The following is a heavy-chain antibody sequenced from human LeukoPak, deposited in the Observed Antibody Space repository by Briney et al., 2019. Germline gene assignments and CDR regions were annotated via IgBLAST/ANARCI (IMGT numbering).Heavy chain of an antibody. CDR2: INPNSGGT. CDR3: ASGVTFGGVGLDY. V-gene: IGHV1-2*06. Sequence: ASVKVSSKASGYTFSGYYMHWVRQAPGQGLEWMGRINPNSGGTNYAQKFQGRVTMTRDTSISTAYMELSRLRSDDTAVYYCASGVTFGGVGLDYWGQGTLVTVSS. D-gene: IGHD3-16*01. J-gene: IGHJ4*02. CDR1: GYTFSGYY.